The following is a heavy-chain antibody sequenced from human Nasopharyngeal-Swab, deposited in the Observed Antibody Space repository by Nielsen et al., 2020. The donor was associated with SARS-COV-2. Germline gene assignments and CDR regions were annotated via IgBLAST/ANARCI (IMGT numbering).Heavy chain of an antibody. CDR1: GYTFTSYA. Sequence: ASVKVSCKASGYTFTSYAMNWVRQAPGQGLEWMGWINTNTGNPTYAQGFTGRFVFSLDTSVSTAYLQISSLKAEDTAVYYCARVRYCSGGSCYSGVFYFDYWGQGTLVTVSS. J-gene: IGHJ4*02. V-gene: IGHV7-4-1*02. D-gene: IGHD2-15*01. CDR2: INTNTGNP. CDR3: ARVRYCSGGSCYSGVFYFDY.